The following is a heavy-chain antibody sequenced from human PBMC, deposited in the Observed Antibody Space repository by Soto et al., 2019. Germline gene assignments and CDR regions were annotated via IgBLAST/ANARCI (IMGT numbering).Heavy chain of an antibody. CDR3: ARRGAFGGVIVYGMDV. Sequence: GASVKLSCKASGVTFSSYALCWVRQAPGQGLEWMGGIIPIFGTANYAQKFQGRVTITADESTSTAYMELSSLRSEDTAVYYCARRGAFGGVIVYGMDVWGQGTTVTVSS. V-gene: IGHV1-69*13. CDR1: GVTFSSYA. CDR2: IIPIFGTA. J-gene: IGHJ6*02. D-gene: IGHD3-16*02.